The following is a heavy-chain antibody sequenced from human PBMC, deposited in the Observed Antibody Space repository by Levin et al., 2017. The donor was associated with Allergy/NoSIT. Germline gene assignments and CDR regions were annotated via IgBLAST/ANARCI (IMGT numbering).Heavy chain of an antibody. CDR3: VREGLYSGSLNYYFKD. Sequence: SETLSLTCNVSDSSISGINYWGWIRQSPSTGLQWIGRISHTGSTSYSPSLANRVSMSVDKSKKQISLKLRSVTAADTAMYFCVREGLYSGSLNYYFKDWGQGTLVTVSS. J-gene: IGHJ4*02. CDR1: DSSISGINY. D-gene: IGHD1-26*01. V-gene: IGHV4-38-2*02. CDR2: ISHTGST.